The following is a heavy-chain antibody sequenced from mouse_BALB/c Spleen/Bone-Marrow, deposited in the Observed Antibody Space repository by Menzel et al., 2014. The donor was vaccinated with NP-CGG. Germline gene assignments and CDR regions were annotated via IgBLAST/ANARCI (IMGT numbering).Heavy chain of an antibody. CDR1: GFNIKDTY. CDR2: IDPANGNT. V-gene: IGHV14-3*02. Sequence: VQLKQSGVELVKPGASVKLSCTASGFNIKDTYMHWVKQRPEQGLEWIGRIDPANGNTKYDPKFQGKATITADTSSNTAYLQLSSLTSEDTAVYYCASYYYGSSSFAYWGQGTMVTVSA. CDR3: ASYYYGSSSFAY. D-gene: IGHD1-1*01. J-gene: IGHJ3*01.